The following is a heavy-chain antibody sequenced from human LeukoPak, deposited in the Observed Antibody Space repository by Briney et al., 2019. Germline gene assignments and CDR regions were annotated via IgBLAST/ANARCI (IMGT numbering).Heavy chain of an antibody. D-gene: IGHD3-22*01. Sequence: SETLSLTCTVSGGSISSYYWSWIRQPPGKGLEWIGNIYDSGSTNYNPSLKSRVTISVDTSKKQCSLELSSVTAADTAVYYCARQSISGSSLSYFDYWGQGTLVNVSS. CDR2: IYDSGST. V-gene: IGHV4-59*01. CDR1: GGSISSYY. J-gene: IGHJ4*02. CDR3: ARQSISGSSLSYFDY.